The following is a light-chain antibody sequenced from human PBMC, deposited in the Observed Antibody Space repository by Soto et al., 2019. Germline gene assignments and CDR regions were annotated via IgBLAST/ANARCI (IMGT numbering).Light chain of an antibody. CDR2: EVT. Sequence: QSALTQSASVSGSLGQSITISCTGTTSDVGGYNYVSWYQQHPGKAPILMIYEVTNRPSGVSNRFSGSKSGNTASLTISGLQVEDEAEYYCGSYTGSITYVFGTGTKVTVL. CDR3: GSYTGSITYV. V-gene: IGLV2-14*01. CDR1: TSDVGGYNY. J-gene: IGLJ1*01.